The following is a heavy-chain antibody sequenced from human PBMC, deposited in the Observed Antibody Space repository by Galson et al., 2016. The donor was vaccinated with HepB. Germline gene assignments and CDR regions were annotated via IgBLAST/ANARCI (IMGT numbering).Heavy chain of an antibody. V-gene: IGHV3-74*01. CDR3: AKDPYYSSGWGAFES. D-gene: IGHD6-19*01. J-gene: IGHJ4*02. CDR2: INSDGSST. Sequence: SLRLSCAASGFTFSSYWMHWVRQAPGKGLVWVSRINSDGSSTSYADSVKGRFTISRDNAKNTLYLQMRSQRGEDTALYYCAKDPYYSSGWGAFESWGQGTLVTVPP. CDR1: GFTFSSYW.